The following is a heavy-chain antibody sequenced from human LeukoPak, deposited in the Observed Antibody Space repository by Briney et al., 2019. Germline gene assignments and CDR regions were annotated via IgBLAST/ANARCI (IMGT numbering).Heavy chain of an antibody. V-gene: IGHV4-59*01. CDR3: ARDFSHRYNYDSSGYYLLFNY. Sequence: PSETLSLTCTVSGGSISSYYWSWIRQPPGKGLEWIGYMYYSGSPNYNPSLESRGTISVDTSKNQFSLKLTSVTAADTAVYYCARDFSHRYNYDSSGYYLLFNYWGQGTLVTVSS. D-gene: IGHD3-22*01. J-gene: IGHJ4*02. CDR1: GGSISSYY. CDR2: MYYSGSP.